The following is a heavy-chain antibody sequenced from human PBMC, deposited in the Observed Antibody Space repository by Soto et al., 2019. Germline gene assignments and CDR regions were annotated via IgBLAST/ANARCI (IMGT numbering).Heavy chain of an antibody. D-gene: IGHD1-1*01. Sequence: PGGSLRLSCEPSGFTFSDYAMSWVRQAPGKGLEWVSSITNHGATTNYADSVKGRFTISRDNSRNTLYLQMNSLRAEDTALYYCAKDWPGTRTPGLDWWGQRTPVTVSS. J-gene: IGHJ4*02. CDR2: ITNHGATT. V-gene: IGHV3-23*01. CDR3: AKDWPGTRTPGLDW. CDR1: GFTFSDYA.